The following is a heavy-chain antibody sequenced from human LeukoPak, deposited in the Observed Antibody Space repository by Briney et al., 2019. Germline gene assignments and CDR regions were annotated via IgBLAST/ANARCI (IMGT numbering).Heavy chain of an antibody. CDR2: IYTSGST. J-gene: IGHJ6*03. D-gene: IGHD6-6*01. V-gene: IGHV4-4*09. CDR1: GGSISSYY. Sequence: SETLSLTCTVSGGSISSYYWSWIRQPPGKGLEWIGYIYTSGSTNYNPSLKSRVIISVDTSKNQFSLKLSSVTAADTAVYYCAGPSSSYYYYYMDVWGKGTTVTVSS. CDR3: AGPSSSYYYYYMDV.